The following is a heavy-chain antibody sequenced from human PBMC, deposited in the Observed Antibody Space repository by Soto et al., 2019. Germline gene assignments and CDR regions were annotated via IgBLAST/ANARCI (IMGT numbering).Heavy chain of an antibody. CDR2: INAGNGNT. CDR3: ASQSTAPLGYSSGWRFDY. CDR1: GYTFTSYA. J-gene: IGHJ4*02. Sequence: ASVKVSCKASGYTFTSYAMHWVRQAPGQRLEWMGWINAGNGNTKYSQKFRGRVTITRDTSASTAYMELSSLRSEDTAVYYCASQSTAPLGYSSGWRFDYWGQGTLVTVSS. V-gene: IGHV1-3*01. D-gene: IGHD6-19*01.